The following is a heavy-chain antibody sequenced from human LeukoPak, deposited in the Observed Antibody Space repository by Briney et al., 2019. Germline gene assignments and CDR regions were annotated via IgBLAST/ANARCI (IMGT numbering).Heavy chain of an antibody. J-gene: IGHJ6*02. CDR2: ISGSGGST. Sequence: PGGSLRLSCATSGFTFSSYAMSWVRQAPGKGLEWVSAISGSGGSTYYADSVKGRFTISRDNSKNTLYLQMNSLRAEDTAVYYCARVESSSWYYYYYGMDVWGQGTTVTVSS. V-gene: IGHV3-23*01. D-gene: IGHD6-13*01. CDR1: GFTFSSYA. CDR3: ARVESSSWYYYYYGMDV.